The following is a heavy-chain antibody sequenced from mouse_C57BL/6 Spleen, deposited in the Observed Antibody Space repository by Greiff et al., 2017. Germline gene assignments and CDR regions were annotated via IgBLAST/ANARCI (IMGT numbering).Heavy chain of an antibody. CDR2: IYPGSGST. Sequence: QVQLQQPGAELVKPGASVKMSCKASGYTFTSYWITWVKQRPGQGLEWIGDIYPGSGSTNYNEKFKSKATLTVDTSSSTAYMQLSSLTSEDSAVXYCARSFYYSNYDYAMDYWGQGTSVTVSS. V-gene: IGHV1-55*01. D-gene: IGHD2-5*01. CDR3: ARSFYYSNYDYAMDY. J-gene: IGHJ4*01. CDR1: GYTFTSYW.